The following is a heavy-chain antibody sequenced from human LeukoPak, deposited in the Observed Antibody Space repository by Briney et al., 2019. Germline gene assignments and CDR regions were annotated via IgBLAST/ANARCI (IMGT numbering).Heavy chain of an antibody. CDR3: AKDLPYYYDSSHAFDI. CDR2: ISGSGGST. V-gene: IGHV3-23*01. Sequence: GGSRRLACAASGFTFSRYAMGWVRQAPGRGREWVSAISGSGGSTYYADSGKGRFTISRDNSKNTLYLQMTSLRAEDTAVYYCAKDLPYYYDSSHAFDIWGQGPMVTVSS. D-gene: IGHD3-22*01. J-gene: IGHJ3*02. CDR1: GFTFSRYA.